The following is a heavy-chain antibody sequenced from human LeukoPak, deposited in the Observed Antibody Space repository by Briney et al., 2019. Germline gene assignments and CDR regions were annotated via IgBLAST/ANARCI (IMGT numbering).Heavy chain of an antibody. J-gene: IGHJ4*02. CDR2: INPSGGST. D-gene: IGHD3-10*01. V-gene: IGHV1-46*01. CDR3: VRDMGYYGSGSYQSLDYFDY. Sequence: ASVKVSCKASGYTFTSYYMHWVRQAPGQGLEWMGIINPSGGSTSYAQKFQGRVTMTRDTSTSTVYMELSSLRSEDTAVYYCVRDMGYYGSGSYQSLDYFDYWGQGTLVTVSS. CDR1: GYTFTSYY.